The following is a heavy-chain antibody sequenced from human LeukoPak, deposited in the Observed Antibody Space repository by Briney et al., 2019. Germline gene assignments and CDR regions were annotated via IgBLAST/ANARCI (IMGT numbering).Heavy chain of an antibody. CDR1: GGSISSSSYY. CDR3: ARYSYGYRYFDY. J-gene: IGHJ4*02. V-gene: IGHV4-61*01. CDR2: IYYSGST. D-gene: IGHD5-18*01. Sequence: PSETLSLTCTVSGGSISSSSYYWSWIRQPPGKGLEWIGYIYYSGSTNYNPSLKSRVTISVDTSKNQFSLKLSSVTAADTAVYYCARYSYGYRYFDYWGQGTLVTVSS.